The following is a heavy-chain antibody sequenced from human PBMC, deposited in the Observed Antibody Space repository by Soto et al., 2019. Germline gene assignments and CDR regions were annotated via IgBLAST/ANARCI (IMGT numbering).Heavy chain of an antibody. D-gene: IGHD3-3*01. CDR3: AKDVTIFGEHYFDY. CDR2: ISPDGSNR. V-gene: IGHV3-74*01. J-gene: IGHJ4*02. CDR1: GFTFSTYW. Sequence: GGSLRLSCAASGFTFSTYWMNWVRQTPGKGLMWVSRISPDGSNRGYADSVEGRFTVSRDNSKNTLYLQMNSLRAEDTAVYYCAKDVTIFGEHYFDYWGQGTLVTVSS.